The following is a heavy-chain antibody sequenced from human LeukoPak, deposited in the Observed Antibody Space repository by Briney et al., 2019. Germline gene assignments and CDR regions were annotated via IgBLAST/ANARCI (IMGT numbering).Heavy chain of an antibody. CDR1: GFTFSSYR. Sequence: GGSLRLSCAASGFTFSSYRMSWVRQAPGKGLEWVANIKQDGSEKYYVDSVKGRFTISRDNAKNSLYLQMNSLRAEDTAVYYCARVRGDILTGYPFDYWGQGTLVTVSS. CDR2: IKQDGSEK. V-gene: IGHV3-7*01. CDR3: ARVRGDILTGYPFDY. J-gene: IGHJ4*02. D-gene: IGHD3-9*01.